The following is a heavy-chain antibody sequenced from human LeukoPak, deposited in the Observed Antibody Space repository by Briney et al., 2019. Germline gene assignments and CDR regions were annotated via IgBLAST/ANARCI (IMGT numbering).Heavy chain of an antibody. CDR1: GGSISGYY. J-gene: IGHJ6*03. Sequence: SETLSPTCTVSGGSISGYYWSWIRQPPGKGLEWIGEINHSGSTNYNPSLKSRVTISVDTSKNQFSLKLSSVTAADTAVYYCARGYSSSWYLSRSYYYYMDVWGKGTTVTVSS. D-gene: IGHD6-13*01. CDR2: INHSGST. CDR3: ARGYSSSWYLSRSYYYYMDV. V-gene: IGHV4-34*01.